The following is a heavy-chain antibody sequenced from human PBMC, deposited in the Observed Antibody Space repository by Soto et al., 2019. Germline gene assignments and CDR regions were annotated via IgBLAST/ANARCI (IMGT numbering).Heavy chain of an antibody. CDR2: IYYSWST. J-gene: IGHJ6*02. D-gene: IGHD6-13*01. CDR3: ASDVGQQLYYYYGMDV. CDR1: GGSISSYY. Sequence: ETLSLTCTVSGGSISSYYWSWIRQPPGKGLEWIGYIYYSWSTNYNPSLKTRGTISVDTSKNQFSLKLSSVTAADTAVYYCASDVGQQLYYYYGMDVWGQGTTVTVSS. V-gene: IGHV4-59*01.